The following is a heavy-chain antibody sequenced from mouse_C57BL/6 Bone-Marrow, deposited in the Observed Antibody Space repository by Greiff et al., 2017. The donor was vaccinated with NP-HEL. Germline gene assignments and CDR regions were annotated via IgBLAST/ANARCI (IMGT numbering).Heavy chain of an antibody. CDR3: ARDGYYSSWYFGV. CDR2: ITPNNGGT. Sequence: VQLHQSGPELVKPGASVKISCKASGYTFTDYYMNWVKQSHGKSLEWIGDITPNNGGTSYNQSFKGKATLTVYKSSSTAYLELRSLSSEDSAVYCSARDGYYSSWYFGVWGTGTTVTVSS. J-gene: IGHJ1*03. D-gene: IGHD2-3*01. V-gene: IGHV1-26*01. CDR1: GYTFTDYY.